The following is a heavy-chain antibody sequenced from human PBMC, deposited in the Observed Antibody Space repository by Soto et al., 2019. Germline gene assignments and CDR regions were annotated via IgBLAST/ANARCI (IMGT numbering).Heavy chain of an antibody. CDR3: VRAPGGVSSGYYTLIGFDI. CDR1: GGYIRSYY. CDR2: IYYSGST. Sequence: SEIQPLTYTVSGGYIRSYYWSWIRQPTGKGLEWIGYIYYSGSTNYNPSLKSRVTISVDTSKNQFSLKLSSVTAADTAMYYCVRAPGGVSSGYYTLIGFDIWGQGTMVTVSS. J-gene: IGHJ3*02. D-gene: IGHD3-22*01. V-gene: IGHV4-59*01.